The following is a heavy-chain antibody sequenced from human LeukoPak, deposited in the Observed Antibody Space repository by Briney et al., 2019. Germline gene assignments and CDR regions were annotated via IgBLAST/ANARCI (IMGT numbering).Heavy chain of an antibody. CDR1: GGSFSGYY. D-gene: IGHD2-2*01. CDR3: ASRSVVVPAALDY. V-gene: IGHV4-34*01. J-gene: IGHJ4*02. Sequence: PSETLSLTCAVYGGSFSGYYWSWIRHHPGKGRGWIGEINHNGFTNYNPSLKSRVTISVDTCKNQFSLRLSSVTAADTAVYYCASRSVVVPAALDYWGQGTLVTVSS. CDR2: INHNGFT.